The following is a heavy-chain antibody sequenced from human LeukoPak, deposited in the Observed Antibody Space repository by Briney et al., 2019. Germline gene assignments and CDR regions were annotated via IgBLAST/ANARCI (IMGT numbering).Heavy chain of an antibody. CDR2: ISDDGSEK. V-gene: IGHV3-7*03. CDR1: GFTFRNYW. CDR3: AKDYVVNY. D-gene: IGHD2-15*01. J-gene: IGHJ4*02. Sequence: GGSLRLSCEASGFTFRNYWMSWVRQAPGKGLEWVANISDDGSEKYYVDSVKGRFTISRDNAKNSLYLQMNSLRAEDTAVYYCAKDYVVNYWGQGTLVTVSS.